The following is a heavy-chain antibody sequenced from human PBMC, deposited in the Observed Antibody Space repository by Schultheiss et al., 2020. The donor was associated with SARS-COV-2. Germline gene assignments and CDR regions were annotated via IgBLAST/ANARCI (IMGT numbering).Heavy chain of an antibody. D-gene: IGHD3-3*01. CDR3: ARSYGFWNGYSEPFFDY. Sequence: SETLSLTCAVYGGSFSGYYWSWIRQPPGKGLEWIGEINHSGSTNYNTSLKSRVTISLDTSKNQFSLKLRSVTAADTAVYYCARSYGFWNGYSEPFFDYWGQGTLVTVSS. CDR2: INHSGST. V-gene: IGHV4-34*01. J-gene: IGHJ4*02. CDR1: GGSFSGYY.